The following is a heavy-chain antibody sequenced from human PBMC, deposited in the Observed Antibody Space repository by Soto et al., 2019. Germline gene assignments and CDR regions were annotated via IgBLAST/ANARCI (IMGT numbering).Heavy chain of an antibody. CDR2: IYSGGST. V-gene: IGHV3-53*01. CDR1: GFTVSSNY. J-gene: IGHJ5*02. D-gene: IGHD4-17*01. Sequence: EVQLVESGGGLIQPGGSLRLSCAASGFTVSSNYMSWVRQAPGKGLEWVSVIYSGGSTYYADSVKGRFTISRDNSKNPLYLQMNSLRAEDTAVYYCARAFPANYGVYRGFDPWGQGTLVTVSS. CDR3: ARAFPANYGVYRGFDP.